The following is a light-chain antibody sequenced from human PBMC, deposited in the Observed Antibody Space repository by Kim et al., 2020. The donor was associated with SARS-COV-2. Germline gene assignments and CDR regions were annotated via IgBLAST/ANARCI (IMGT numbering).Light chain of an antibody. Sequence: VPPGQTASITCSGDKLGDKYACWYQQKPGQSPVLVIYQDSKRPSGIPERFSGSNSGNTATLTISGTQAMDEADYYCQAWDSSKGVFGTGTKVTVL. J-gene: IGLJ1*01. CDR2: QDS. V-gene: IGLV3-1*01. CDR3: QAWDSSKGV. CDR1: KLGDKY.